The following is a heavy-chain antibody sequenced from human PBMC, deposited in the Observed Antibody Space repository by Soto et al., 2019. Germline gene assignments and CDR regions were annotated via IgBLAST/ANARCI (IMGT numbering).Heavy chain of an antibody. J-gene: IGHJ3*02. CDR1: GGSISSGGYY. D-gene: IGHD3-10*01. Sequence: QVQLQESGPGLVKPSQTLSLTCTVSGGSISSGGYYWSWIRQHPGKGLEGIGYIYYIGSTYYNPSLKSRGAISVDPSKKQFSLKLSSVTAADTAVYYCARFYMVRGVMGAFDIWCQGTMVTVSS. CDR2: IYYIGST. V-gene: IGHV4-31*03. CDR3: ARFYMVRGVMGAFDI.